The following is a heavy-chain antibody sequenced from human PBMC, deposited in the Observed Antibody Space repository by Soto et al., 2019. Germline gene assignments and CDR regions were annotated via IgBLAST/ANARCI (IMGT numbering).Heavy chain of an antibody. V-gene: IGHV3-30-3*01. CDR2: ISYDGSNK. CDR3: AKLGMTTINRDY. D-gene: IGHD5-12*01. Sequence: GGSLRLSCASSGFTFSSYAMHWVRQAPGKGLEWVAVISYDGSNKYYADSVKGRFTISRDNSKNILYLQMTSLRAEDTALYYCAKLGMTTINRDYWGQGTQVTVSS. J-gene: IGHJ4*02. CDR1: GFTFSSYA.